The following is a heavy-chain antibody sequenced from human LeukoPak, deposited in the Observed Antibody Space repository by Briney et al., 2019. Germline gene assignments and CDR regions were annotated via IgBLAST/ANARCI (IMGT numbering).Heavy chain of an antibody. D-gene: IGHD4-17*01. CDR3: ARDPIYDYGDYKVVYYYYYYMDV. Sequence: GASVKVSCKASGYTFTGYYMHWVRQAPGQGLEWMGWINPNSGGTNYAQKFQGRVTMTRDTSISTAYMELSRLRSDDTAVYYCARDPIYDYGDYKVVYYYYYYMDVWGKGTTVTISS. CDR1: GYTFTGYY. J-gene: IGHJ6*03. V-gene: IGHV1-2*02. CDR2: INPNSGGT.